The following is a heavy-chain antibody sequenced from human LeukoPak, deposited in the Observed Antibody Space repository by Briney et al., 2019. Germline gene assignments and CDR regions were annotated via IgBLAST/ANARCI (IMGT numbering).Heavy chain of an antibody. V-gene: IGHV4-59*01. CDR3: AREGYCSSTSCLDAFDI. D-gene: IGHD2-2*01. Sequence: PSETLSLTCTVSGGSISSYYWSWLRQPPGKGLEWIGYIYYSGSTNYNPSLKSRVTISVDTSKNQFSLKLSSVTAEDTAVYYCAREGYCSSTSCLDAFDIWGQGTMVTVSS. CDR1: GGSISSYY. CDR2: IYYSGST. J-gene: IGHJ3*02.